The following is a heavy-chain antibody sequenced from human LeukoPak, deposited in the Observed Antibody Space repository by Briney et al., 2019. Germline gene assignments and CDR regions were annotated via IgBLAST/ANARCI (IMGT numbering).Heavy chain of an antibody. CDR1: GFTFSNAW. CDR3: TTDSVAGTLDY. J-gene: IGHJ4*02. D-gene: IGHD6-19*01. Sequence: PGGSLRLSCAASGFTFSNAWMSWVRQAPGKGLEWVGRIKSKTDGGKTEYAAPVKGRFTISRDDSKNTLYLQMNSLKTEDTAVYYCTTDSVAGTLDYWGQGTLVTVSS. V-gene: IGHV3-15*01. CDR2: IKSKTDGGKT.